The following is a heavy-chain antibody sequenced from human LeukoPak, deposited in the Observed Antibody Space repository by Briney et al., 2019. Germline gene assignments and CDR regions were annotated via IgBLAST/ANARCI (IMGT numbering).Heavy chain of an antibody. V-gene: IGHV3-48*01. D-gene: IGHD5-18*01. CDR1: GFTFSSYS. J-gene: IGHJ4*02. CDR3: ARDSGSYGRKIDY. Sequence: GGSLRLSCAASGFTFSSYSMKWVRQAPGKGLEWVSYISSTSNTIYYADSVKGRFTISRDNAKNSLYLQMNSLRAGDTAVYYCARDSGSYGRKIDYWGQGTLVTVSS. CDR2: ISSTSNTI.